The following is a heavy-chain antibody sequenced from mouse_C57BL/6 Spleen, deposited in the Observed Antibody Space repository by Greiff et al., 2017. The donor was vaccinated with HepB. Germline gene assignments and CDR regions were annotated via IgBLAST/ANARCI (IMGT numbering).Heavy chain of an antibody. V-gene: IGHV1-52*01. CDR3: ARSDCNYLYYAMDY. D-gene: IGHD2-1*01. Sequence: VQLQQPGAELVRPGSSVKLSCKASGYTFTSYWMHWVKQRPIQGLEWIGNIDPSDSETHYNQKFKDKATLTVDKSSSTAYMQLSSLTSEDSAVYYCARSDCNYLYYAMDYWGQGTSVTVSS. J-gene: IGHJ4*01. CDR2: IDPSDSET. CDR1: GYTFTSYW.